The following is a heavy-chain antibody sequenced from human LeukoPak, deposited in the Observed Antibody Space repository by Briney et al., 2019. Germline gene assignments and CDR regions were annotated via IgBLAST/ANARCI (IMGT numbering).Heavy chain of an antibody. CDR3: AKTRPLDSSSWSHGDY. J-gene: IGHJ4*02. D-gene: IGHD6-13*01. V-gene: IGHV3-23*01. CDR1: GFTFSSYA. CDR2: ISGSGDST. Sequence: GGSLRLSCAASGFTFSSYAMSWVRQAPGKGLEWVSAISGSGDSTYYGDSVKGRFTISRDNSENTLYLQMNSLRAEDTAVYYCAKTRPLDSSSWSHGDYWGQGTLVTVSS.